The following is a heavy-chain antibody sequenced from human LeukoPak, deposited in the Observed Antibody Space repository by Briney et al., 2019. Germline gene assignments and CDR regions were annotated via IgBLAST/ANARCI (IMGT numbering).Heavy chain of an antibody. D-gene: IGHD3-16*02. J-gene: IGHJ6*03. CDR3: ARGLGELSLSSYYYYYYYMDV. CDR2: ISSSSSTI. Sequence: GGSLRLSCAASGSTFSSYSMNWVRQAPGKGLEWVSYISSSSSTIYYADSVKGRFTISRDNAKNSLYLQMNSLRAEDTAVYYCARGLGELSLSSYYYYYYYMDVWGKGTTVTVSS. V-gene: IGHV3-48*01. CDR1: GSTFSSYS.